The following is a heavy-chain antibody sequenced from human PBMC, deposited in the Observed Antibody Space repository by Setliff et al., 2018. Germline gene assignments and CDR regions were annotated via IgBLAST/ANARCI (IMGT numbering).Heavy chain of an antibody. CDR1: GFNFNKYW. D-gene: IGHD3-10*01. CDR2: INGDATIA. J-gene: IGHJ4*02. CDR3: FGAGTCSY. Sequence: GGSLRLSCTVYGFNFNKYWMYWVRQAPGKGLEWVSRINGDATIAHYADSVKGRFTISRDNARNALYLQMVSLRGEDTAVYYCFGAGTCSYWGQGTLVTVSS. V-gene: IGHV3-74*01.